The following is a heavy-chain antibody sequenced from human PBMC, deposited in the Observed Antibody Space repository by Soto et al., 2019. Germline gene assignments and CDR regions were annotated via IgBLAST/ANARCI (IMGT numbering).Heavy chain of an antibody. CDR1: GFTFSSYA. J-gene: IGHJ6*02. D-gene: IGHD6-13*01. V-gene: IGHV3-23*01. CDR3: AKSRVSSSSGMDV. CDR2: ISGSGGST. Sequence: EVRLLESGGGLVQPGGSLRLSCAASGFTFSSYAMSWVRQAPGKGLEWVSAISGSGGSTYYADSVKGRFTISRDNSKNTLYLQMNSLRAEDTAVYYCAKSRVSSSSGMDVWGQGTTVTVSS.